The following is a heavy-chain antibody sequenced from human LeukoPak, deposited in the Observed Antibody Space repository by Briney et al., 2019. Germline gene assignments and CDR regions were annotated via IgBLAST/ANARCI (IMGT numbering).Heavy chain of an antibody. Sequence: PGGSLRLSCAAFGFAFSSYAMHWVRQGPGKGLEWVALVSYDGGSKYYADSVKGRTTVSRDNSKNTLHLQMNSLRSEDTAVYYCARVKGGIAAAGNYFDHWGQGTLVTVSS. J-gene: IGHJ4*02. D-gene: IGHD6-13*01. V-gene: IGHV3-30-3*01. CDR3: ARVKGGIAAAGNYFDH. CDR2: VSYDGGSK. CDR1: GFAFSSYA.